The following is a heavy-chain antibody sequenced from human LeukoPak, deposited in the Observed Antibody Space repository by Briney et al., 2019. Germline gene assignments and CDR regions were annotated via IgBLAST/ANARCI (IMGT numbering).Heavy chain of an antibody. CDR3: AKDLHYTTYGYYFDY. D-gene: IGHD4-11*01. V-gene: IGHV3-23*01. CDR2: IGAGGTFT. J-gene: IGHJ4*02. CDR1: GFTFSSYA. Sequence: PGGSLRLSCTASGFTFSSYAMNWVRQAPGKGLEWVSGIGAGGTFTYYADSVKGRFTIFRDSSRNTLYLQMNSLRADDTAVYYCAKDLHYTTYGYYFDYWGQGTLVTVSS.